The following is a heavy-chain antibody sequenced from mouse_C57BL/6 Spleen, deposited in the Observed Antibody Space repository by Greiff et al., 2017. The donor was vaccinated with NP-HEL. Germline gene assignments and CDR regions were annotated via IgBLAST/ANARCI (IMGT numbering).Heavy chain of an antibody. J-gene: IGHJ2*01. D-gene: IGHD2-4*01. V-gene: IGHV1-50*01. CDR2: IDPSDSYT. CDR3: ARSTMIRYLDY. Sequence: QVQLQQPGAELVKPGASVKLSCKASGYTFTSYWMQWVKQRPGQGLEWIGEIDPSDSYTNYNQKFKGKATLTVDTSSSTAYMQLSSLTSEDSAVYYCARSTMIRYLDYWGQGTTLTVSS. CDR1: GYTFTSYW.